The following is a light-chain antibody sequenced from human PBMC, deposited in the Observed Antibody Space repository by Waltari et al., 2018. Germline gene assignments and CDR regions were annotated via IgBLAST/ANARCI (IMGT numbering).Light chain of an antibody. J-gene: IGKJ1*01. CDR3: QQRSRT. CDR2: DAS. Sequence: IMLTQSPVTLSLSPGERATLSCRASQSVSTSLAWYQQKPGQAPRLLIYDASTRATGIPARFSGSGSGTDFTLTISSLEPEDFAVYYCQQRSRTFGQGP. CDR1: QSVSTS. V-gene: IGKV3-11*01.